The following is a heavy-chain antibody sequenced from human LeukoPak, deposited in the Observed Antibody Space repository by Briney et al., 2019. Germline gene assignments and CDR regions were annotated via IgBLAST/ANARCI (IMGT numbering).Heavy chain of an antibody. D-gene: IGHD3-3*01. J-gene: IGHJ4*02. CDR3: ARGLTIFGVVITYFDY. CDR1: GGSISSYY. Sequence: SETLSLTCTVSGGSISSYYWSWIRQPPGKGLEWIGYIYYSGSTNYNPSLKSRVTISVDTSKNQFSLKLSSVTAADTAVYYCARGLTIFGVVITYFDYWGQGTLVTVSS. V-gene: IGHV4-59*08. CDR2: IYYSGST.